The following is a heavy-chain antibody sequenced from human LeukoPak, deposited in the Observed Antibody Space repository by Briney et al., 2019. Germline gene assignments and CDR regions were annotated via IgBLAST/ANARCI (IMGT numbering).Heavy chain of an antibody. D-gene: IGHD2-2*01. J-gene: IGHJ2*01. V-gene: IGHV1-69*13. Sequence: ASVKVSCKASGGTFSSYAISWVRQAPGQGLEWMGGIIPIFGTANYAQKFQGRVTITADESTSTAYMELSSLRSEDTAVYNCARVNVVVPAAMRGWYFDLWGRGTLVTVSS. CDR1: GGTFSSYA. CDR3: ARVNVVVPAAMRGWYFDL. CDR2: IIPIFGTA.